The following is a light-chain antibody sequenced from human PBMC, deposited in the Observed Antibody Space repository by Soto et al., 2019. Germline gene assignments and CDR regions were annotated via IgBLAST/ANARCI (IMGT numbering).Light chain of an antibody. CDR1: QSIGTN. CDR2: KTS. CDR3: QQYAGWPLT. Sequence: EVVMTQSPDTVSVSPGERTSLSCRASQSIGTNLGWYQQRPGQAPRLLIAKTSIRVAGVPARFSGSGSGTEFTLTISSLQSEDIAVYYCQQYAGWPLTFGGGTKVDIK. V-gene: IGKV3D-15*01. J-gene: IGKJ4*01.